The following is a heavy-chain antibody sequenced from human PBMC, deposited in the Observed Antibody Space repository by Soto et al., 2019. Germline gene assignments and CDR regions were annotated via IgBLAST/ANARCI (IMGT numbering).Heavy chain of an antibody. D-gene: IGHD3-22*01. V-gene: IGHV1-18*01. CDR1: GYTFTSYG. Sequence: QVQLVQSGAEVKKPGASVKVSCKASGYTFTSYGISWVRQAPGQGLEWMGWISAYNGNTNYAQKLQCRVTMTRETSTSTVYMELRSLRSDDTAVYCCARARDYYDISGYYYGADAFDIWGQGTRVTVSS. CDR3: ARARDYYDISGYYYGADAFDI. J-gene: IGHJ3*02. CDR2: ISAYNGNT.